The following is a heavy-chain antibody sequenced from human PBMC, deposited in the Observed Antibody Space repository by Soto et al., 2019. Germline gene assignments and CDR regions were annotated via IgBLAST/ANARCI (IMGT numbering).Heavy chain of an antibody. CDR3: ARDSTIFGVVNDAFDI. CDR1: GFTFSSYG. J-gene: IGHJ3*02. D-gene: IGHD3-3*01. Sequence: GGSLRLSCAASGFTFSSYGMHWVRQAPGKGLEWVAVIWYDGSNKYYADSVKGRFTISRDNSKNTLYLQMNSLRAEDTAVYYCARDSTIFGVVNDAFDIWGQGTMVTVSS. V-gene: IGHV3-33*01. CDR2: IWYDGSNK.